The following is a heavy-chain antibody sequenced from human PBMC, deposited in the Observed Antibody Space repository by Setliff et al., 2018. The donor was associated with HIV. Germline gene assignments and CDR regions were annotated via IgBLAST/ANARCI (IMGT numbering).Heavy chain of an antibody. CDR1: GDTFTTYD. CDR2: MNTNSGNT. Sequence: ASVKVSCKASGDTFTTYDINWVRQATGQGPEWIGWMNTNSGNTGYAQKFQVRVTMTRNTSISTAYMELSSLRSEDTAEYYCATVRGYYYDSSGQEYFQYWGQGTLVTVSS. V-gene: IGHV1-8*02. CDR3: ATVRGYYYDSSGQEYFQY. J-gene: IGHJ1*01. D-gene: IGHD3-22*01.